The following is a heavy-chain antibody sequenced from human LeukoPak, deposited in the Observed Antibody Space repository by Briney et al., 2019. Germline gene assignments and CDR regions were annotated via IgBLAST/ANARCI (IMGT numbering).Heavy chain of an antibody. CDR3: ARDQDYYGSGSYGPDY. V-gene: IGHV4-38-2*02. Sequence: SETLSLTCTVSGYSITSGYYWGWIRQPPGKGLERIGSIYQSGSTFYNPSLKSRVTISVDTSKNQFSLKLSSVTAADTAVYYCARDQDYYGSGSYGPDYWGQGTLVTVSS. J-gene: IGHJ4*02. CDR1: GYSITSGYY. CDR2: IYQSGST. D-gene: IGHD3-10*01.